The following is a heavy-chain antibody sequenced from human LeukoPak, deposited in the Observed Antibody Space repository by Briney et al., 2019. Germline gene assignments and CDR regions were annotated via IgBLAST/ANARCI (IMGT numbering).Heavy chain of an antibody. CDR1: GGSINNNKW. V-gene: IGHV4-4*02. CDR3: AREGWGATITFDI. J-gene: IGHJ3*02. Sequence: SGTLSLTCAVSGGSINNNKWWGWVRQPPGKGLEWIGEIVHSGDTNYNPSLKSRVTMSVDKSKNQFSLNLSSVTAADTAVYYCAREGWGATITFDIWSQGTMVTVSS. D-gene: IGHD1-26*01. CDR2: IVHSGDT.